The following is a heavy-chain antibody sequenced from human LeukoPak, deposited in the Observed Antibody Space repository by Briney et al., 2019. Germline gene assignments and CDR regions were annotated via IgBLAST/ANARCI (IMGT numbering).Heavy chain of an antibody. D-gene: IGHD1-26*01. CDR1: GGSISSYY. CDR3: ARQVGLGSGSYYAAFDI. CDR2: IYYSGST. J-gene: IGHJ3*02. Sequence: SETLSLTCTVSGGSISSYYWSWIRQPPGKGLEWIGYIYYSGSTNYNPSLKSRVTISVDTSKNQFSLKLSSVTAADTAVYYCARQVGLGSGSYYAAFDIWGQGTMVTVSS. V-gene: IGHV4-59*08.